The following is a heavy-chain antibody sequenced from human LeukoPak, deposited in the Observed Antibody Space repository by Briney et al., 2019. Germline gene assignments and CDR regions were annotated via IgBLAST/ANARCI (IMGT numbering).Heavy chain of an antibody. CDR3: GRGGDYSSDWGPDY. Sequence: SETLSLTCAVYSGSLRNYYWTWIRQPPEKGLEWIGEISHRGNTNYNPSLKSRITIALDKSKNQFSLQLSSVTAADTAVYYCGRGGDYSSDWGPDYWAREPWSPSPQ. CDR2: ISHRGNT. CDR1: SGSLRNYY. J-gene: IGHJ4*02. V-gene: IGHV4-34*01. D-gene: IGHD6-19*01.